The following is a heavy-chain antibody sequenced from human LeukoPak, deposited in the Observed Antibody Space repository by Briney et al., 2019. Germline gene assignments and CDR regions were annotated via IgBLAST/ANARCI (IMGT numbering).Heavy chain of an antibody. J-gene: IGHJ4*02. Sequence: PSETLSLTCTVSGGSVSSGSYYWSWIRQPPGKGLEWIGYIYYSGSTNYNPSLKSRVTISVDTSKNQFSLKLSSVTAADTAVYYCARGVYSYGYRLDYWGQGTLVTVSS. CDR2: IYYSGST. D-gene: IGHD5-18*01. CDR1: GGSVSSGSYY. V-gene: IGHV4-61*01. CDR3: ARGVYSYGYRLDY.